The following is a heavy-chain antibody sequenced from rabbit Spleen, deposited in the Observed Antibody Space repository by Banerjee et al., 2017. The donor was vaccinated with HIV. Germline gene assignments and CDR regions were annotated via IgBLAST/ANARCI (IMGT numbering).Heavy chain of an antibody. CDR3: ARDGSGGSYFAL. V-gene: IGHV1S45*01. Sequence: QEQLEESGGDLVQPEGSLTLTCTASGFTLSSGWICWVRQAPGKGLEWIACIYPDCGGTYYASWAKGRFTISKTSSTTVTLQMTSLTAADTATYFCARDGSGGSYFALWGPGTLVTV. D-gene: IGHD8-1*01. J-gene: IGHJ4*01. CDR2: IYPDCGGT. CDR1: GFTLSSGW.